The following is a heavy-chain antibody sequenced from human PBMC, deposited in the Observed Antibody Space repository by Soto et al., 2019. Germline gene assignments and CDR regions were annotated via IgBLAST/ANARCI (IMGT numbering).Heavy chain of an antibody. D-gene: IGHD3-16*01. CDR1: GFTFSSYG. CDR2: IWYDGSNK. J-gene: IGHJ6*02. Sequence: GSLRLSCAASGFTFSSYGMHWVRQAPGKGLEWVAVIWYDGSNKYYADSVKGRFTISRDNSKNTLYLQMNSLRSEDTAVYYCARDLKRYYDYVWGSYNLNYYYGMDVWGQGTTVTVSS. CDR3: ARDLKRYYDYVWGSYNLNYYYGMDV. V-gene: IGHV3-33*01.